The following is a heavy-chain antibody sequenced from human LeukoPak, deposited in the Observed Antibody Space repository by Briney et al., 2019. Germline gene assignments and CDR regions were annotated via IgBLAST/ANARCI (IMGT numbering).Heavy chain of an antibody. CDR3: ARDGYYGSGMLDY. Sequence: SETLSLTCTVSGGSISSGSYYWSWIRQPAGKGLELIGRIFTSGRTNYNPSLKSRVTISLDTSKNQFSLKLSSVTAADTAVYYCARDGYYGSGMLDYWGQGTLVTVSS. J-gene: IGHJ4*02. CDR2: IFTSGRT. CDR1: GGSISSGSYY. V-gene: IGHV4-61*02. D-gene: IGHD3-10*01.